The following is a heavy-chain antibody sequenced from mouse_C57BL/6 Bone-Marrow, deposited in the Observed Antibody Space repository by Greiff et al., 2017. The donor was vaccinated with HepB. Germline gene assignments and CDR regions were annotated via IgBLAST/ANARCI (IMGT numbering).Heavy chain of an antibody. CDR2: INPGSGGT. V-gene: IGHV1-54*01. CDR3: ARRSIFITTVGRYFDV. D-gene: IGHD1-1*01. Sequence: QVHVKQSGAELVRPGTSVKVSCKASGYAFTNYLIEWVKQRPGQGLEWIGVINPGSGGTNYNEKFKGKATLTADKSSSTAYMQLSSLTSEDSAVYFCARRSIFITTVGRYFDVWGTGTTVTVSS. J-gene: IGHJ1*03. CDR1: GYAFTNYL.